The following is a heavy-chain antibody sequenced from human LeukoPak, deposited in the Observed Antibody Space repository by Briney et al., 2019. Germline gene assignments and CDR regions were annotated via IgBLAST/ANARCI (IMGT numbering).Heavy chain of an antibody. Sequence: GGSLRLSCAASGFTFSSFAMSWVRQAPGKGLEWVSAIGAGGVTTYYADSVKGRFTISRDNSKNTLYLQMSSLRAEDTALYYCAKSLGPISNIAARPLDYWGLGTLVIVSS. CDR1: GFTFSSFA. J-gene: IGHJ4*02. CDR2: IGAGGVTT. CDR3: AKSLGPISNIAARPLDY. D-gene: IGHD6-6*01. V-gene: IGHV3-23*01.